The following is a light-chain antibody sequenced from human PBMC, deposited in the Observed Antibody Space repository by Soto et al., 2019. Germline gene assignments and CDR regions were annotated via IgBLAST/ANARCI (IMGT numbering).Light chain of an antibody. CDR2: GSY. CDR3: KQYGGSPIT. V-gene: IGKV3-20*01. J-gene: IGKJ5*01. Sequence: EIVMTQSPATLSVSPGERATLSCRASQTFSTSYLAWYQQKPGQAPRLLIYGSYSRATGIHDRFSGHGSGTDFTLTIRRLEPEDFAVYYCKQYGGSPITFGQGTRLEIK. CDR1: QTFSTSY.